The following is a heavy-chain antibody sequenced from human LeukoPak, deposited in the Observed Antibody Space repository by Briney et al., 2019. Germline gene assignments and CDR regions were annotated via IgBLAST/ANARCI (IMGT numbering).Heavy chain of an antibody. J-gene: IGHJ4*02. CDR1: GYTFTNYT. D-gene: IGHD2-15*01. CDR3: ARDRGIVVVVAAAFDY. Sequence: ASVKVSCKAAGYTFTNYTIHWVRQAPGHRLEWLGWINAGNANTKYSQKLQGRVTITRDTSASTAYMELSSLRSEDTAVYYCARDRGIVVVVAAAFDYWGQGTLVTVSS. CDR2: INAGNANT. V-gene: IGHV1-3*01.